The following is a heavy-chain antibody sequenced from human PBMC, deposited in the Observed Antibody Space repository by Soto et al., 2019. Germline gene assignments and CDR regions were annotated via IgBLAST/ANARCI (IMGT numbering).Heavy chain of an antibody. J-gene: IGHJ4*02. D-gene: IGHD2-8*02. CDR2: VFYSGTT. CDR1: GGSISSPSYN. Sequence: QLRESGPGLLKPSETLSLTCNVSGGSISSPSYNWGWVRQPPGKGPEWIGTVFYSGTTQYNPSLRSRLAMSVDTPKIQVSLTLTSVTAADTAVYYCTSLASGHFDSWGQGAQVTVSS. V-gene: IGHV4-39*01. CDR3: TSLASGHFDS.